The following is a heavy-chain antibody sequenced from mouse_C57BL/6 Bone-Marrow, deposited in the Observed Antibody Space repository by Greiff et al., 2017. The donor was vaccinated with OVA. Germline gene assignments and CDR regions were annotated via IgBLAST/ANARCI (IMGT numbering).Heavy chain of an antibody. D-gene: IGHD2-5*01. CDR1: GFTFSDYY. V-gene: IGHV5-12*01. CDR2: ISNGGGST. J-gene: IGHJ1*03. CDR3: ARQNYSNLYFDV. Sequence: EVQGVESGGGLVQPGGSLKLSCAASGFTFSDYYMYWVRQTPEKRLEWVAYISNGGGSTYYPDTVKGRFTISRDNAKNTLYLQMSRLKSEDTAMYCCARQNYSNLYFDVWGTGTTVTVSS.